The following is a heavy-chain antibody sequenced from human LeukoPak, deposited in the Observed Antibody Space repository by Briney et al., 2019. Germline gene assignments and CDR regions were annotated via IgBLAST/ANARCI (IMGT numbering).Heavy chain of an antibody. CDR2: IKQDGSEK. Sequence: PGGSLRLSCAASGFTVSSNYMSWVRQAPGKGLEWVANIKQDGSEKYYVDSVKGRFTISRDNAKNSLYLQMNSLRAEDTAVYYCARDSSSFSYYYYGMDVWGKGTTVTVSS. D-gene: IGHD6-13*01. CDR3: ARDSSSFSYYYYGMDV. J-gene: IGHJ6*04. V-gene: IGHV3-7*03. CDR1: GFTVSSNY.